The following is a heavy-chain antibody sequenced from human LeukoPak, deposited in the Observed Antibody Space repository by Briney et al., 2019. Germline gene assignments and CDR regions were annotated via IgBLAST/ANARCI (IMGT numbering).Heavy chain of an antibody. CDR3: ASVSGSYRTPYYYMDV. Sequence: GGSLRLSCAASGFTVCSNYMSWGRQAPGKGLEWVSVIYSGGSTYYADSVKGRFTISRDNSKNTLYLQMNSLRAEDTAVYYCASVSGSYRTPYYYMDVWGTGTTVTVSS. J-gene: IGHJ6*03. CDR1: GFTVCSNY. V-gene: IGHV3-53*01. D-gene: IGHD3-16*02. CDR2: IYSGGST.